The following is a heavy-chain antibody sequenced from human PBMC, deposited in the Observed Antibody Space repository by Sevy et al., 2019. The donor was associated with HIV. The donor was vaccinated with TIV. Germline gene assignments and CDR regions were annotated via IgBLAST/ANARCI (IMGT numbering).Heavy chain of an antibody. V-gene: IGHV3-23*01. D-gene: IGHD3-22*01. J-gene: IGHJ3*02. Sequence: GGSLRLSCTTSGFTFTSYAMYWVRQAPGKGLEWVSTIFRNFRGVDVTYDADSVKGRFTISRDSSRNTLYLQMNSLRAEDTAVYYCAGARYDSSGSFDALDIWGQGTMVTFSS. CDR1: GFTFTSYA. CDR3: AGARYDSSGSFDALDI. CDR2: IFRNFRGVDVT.